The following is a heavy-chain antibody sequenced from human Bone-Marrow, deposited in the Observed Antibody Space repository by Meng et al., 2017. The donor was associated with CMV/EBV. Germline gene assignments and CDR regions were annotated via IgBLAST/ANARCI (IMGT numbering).Heavy chain of an antibody. CDR1: GGTFSSYA. CDR2: INPNSGGT. J-gene: IGHJ6*02. CDR3: ARDYDFWSGYYSGYYGMDV. V-gene: IGHV1-2*02. D-gene: IGHD3-3*01. Sequence: ASVKVSCKASGGTFSSYAISWVRQAPGQGLEWMGWINPNSGGTNYAQKFQGRVTMTRDTSISTAYMELSRLRSDDTAVYYCARDYDFWSGYYSGYYGMDVWGQGPTVTVPS.